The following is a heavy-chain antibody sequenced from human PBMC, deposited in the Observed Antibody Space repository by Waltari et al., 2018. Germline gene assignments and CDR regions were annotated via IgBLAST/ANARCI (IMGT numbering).Heavy chain of an antibody. Sequence: QVQLVESGGGVRQPGRSLSLSCGASGINFSKYAMHWVRQAPGKGLEWLAGISYNGGNKYHADSVKDRFTISRDNFKNILYLQMNSLRVEDTAVYFCARAPRRPAATPNDYWGQGTLVIVSS. V-gene: IGHV3-30*14. CDR2: ISYNGGNK. CDR1: GINFSKYA. CDR3: ARAPRRPAATPNDY. D-gene: IGHD2-2*01. J-gene: IGHJ4*02.